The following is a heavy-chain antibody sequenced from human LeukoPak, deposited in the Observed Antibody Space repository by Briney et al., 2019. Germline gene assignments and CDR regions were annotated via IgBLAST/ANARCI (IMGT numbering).Heavy chain of an antibody. CDR2: IYYSGST. Sequence: PSETLSLTCTVSGGSISSGDYYWSWIRQPPGKGLEWIGYIYYSGSTYYNPSLKSRVTISVDTSKNQFSLKLSSVTAADTAVYYCARRYDYVWGSYRYTNGMDVWGQGTTVTVSS. CDR1: GGSISSGDYY. D-gene: IGHD3-16*02. CDR3: ARRYDYVWGSYRYTNGMDV. J-gene: IGHJ6*02. V-gene: IGHV4-30-4*01.